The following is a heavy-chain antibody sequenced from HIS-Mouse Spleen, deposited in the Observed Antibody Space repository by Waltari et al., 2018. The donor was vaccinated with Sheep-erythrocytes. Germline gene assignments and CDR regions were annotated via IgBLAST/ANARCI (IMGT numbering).Heavy chain of an antibody. CDR1: GFTFRSYG. CDR2: ISSSSSYI. J-gene: IGHJ3*02. V-gene: IGHV3-21*01. D-gene: IGHD1-1*01. CDR3: ARDTGTDAFDI. Sequence: EVQLVESGGGLVKPGGSLRLSCAASGFTFRSYGMTWVRQAPGKGLEWVSSISSSSSYIYYADSVKGRFTISRDNAKNSLYLQMNSLRAEDTAVYYCARDTGTDAFDIWGQGTMVTVSS.